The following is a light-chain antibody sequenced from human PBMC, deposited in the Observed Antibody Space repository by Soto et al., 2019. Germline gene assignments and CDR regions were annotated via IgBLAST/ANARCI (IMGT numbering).Light chain of an antibody. CDR3: SSYAGSNNYV. J-gene: IGLJ1*01. CDR1: SSDVGGYNY. V-gene: IGLV2-8*01. CDR2: EVN. Sequence: QSALTQPPSASGSPGQSVAISCTGTSSDVGGYNYVSWYQLHPGKAPKLMIYEVNMRPSGVPDRFSGSKSGNTASLTVSGLRAEYEADYYCSSYAGSNNYVFGTGTKVTVL.